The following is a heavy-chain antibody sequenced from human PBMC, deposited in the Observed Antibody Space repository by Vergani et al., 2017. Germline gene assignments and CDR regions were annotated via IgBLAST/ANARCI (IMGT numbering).Heavy chain of an antibody. D-gene: IGHD2-21*01. Sequence: EVQLLESGGNLIQPGGSLRLSCGASGFTFSSYAMTWVRLAPGKGLQWVSAISGSGGNTFYTDSVKGRFTISRDNSKDTLYLQMNSLRVEDTAIYYCAKAPDPNCKGGNCYSYYYGLDLWGQGTTVTVSS. CDR3: AKAPDPNCKGGNCYSYYYGLDL. CDR2: ISGSGGNT. J-gene: IGHJ6*02. CDR1: GFTFSSYA. V-gene: IGHV3-23*01.